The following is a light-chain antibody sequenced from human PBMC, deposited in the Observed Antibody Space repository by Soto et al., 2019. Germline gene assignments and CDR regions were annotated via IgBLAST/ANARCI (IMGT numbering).Light chain of an antibody. CDR2: EVS. CDR1: SSDVGDYKS. Sequence: QSALTQPASVSGSPGQSIAISCSGTSSDVGDYKSVSWYQHHPGKVPKLVIFEVSNRPSGVSNRFSGSKSGNTASLTISGLQAEDESLYYCSSKSSGSTPMLFGGGTKVTVL. CDR3: SSKSSGSTPML. J-gene: IGLJ3*02. V-gene: IGLV2-14*01.